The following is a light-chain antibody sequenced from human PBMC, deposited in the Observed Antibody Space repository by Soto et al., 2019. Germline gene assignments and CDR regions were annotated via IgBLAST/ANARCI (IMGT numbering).Light chain of an antibody. CDR1: QSISTW. CDR3: QQSYSTPGT. J-gene: IGKJ3*01. CDR2: DAS. Sequence: DIQMTQSPSTLPASVGDRVTITCRASQSISTWLAWYQQKPGKAPKLLIYDASSLQTGVPSRFSGSASGTDFTLTISSLQPEDFATYYCQQSYSTPGTFGPGTKVDIK. V-gene: IGKV1-39*01.